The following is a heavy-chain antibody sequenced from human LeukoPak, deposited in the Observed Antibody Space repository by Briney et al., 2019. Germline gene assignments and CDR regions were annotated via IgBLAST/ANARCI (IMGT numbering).Heavy chain of an antibody. D-gene: IGHD4/OR15-4a*01. CDR2: IYYSGST. CDR3: ARHLTFDL. Sequence: SETLSLTCAVSGASISGSGYYLGWIRQPPGKGLEWIGSIYYSGSTYYNPSLKSRVTISVDTSKNQFSLKLSSVTAADTAVYYCARHLTFDLWGRGTLVTVSS. CDR1: GASISGSGYY. J-gene: IGHJ2*01. V-gene: IGHV4-39*01.